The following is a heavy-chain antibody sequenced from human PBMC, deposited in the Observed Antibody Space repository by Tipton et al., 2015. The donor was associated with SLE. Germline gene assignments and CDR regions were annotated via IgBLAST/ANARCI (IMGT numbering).Heavy chain of an antibody. CDR1: GFTFSNYG. D-gene: IGHD1-1*01. J-gene: IGHJ3*02. CDR2: IWYDGIDN. V-gene: IGHV3-33*01. CDR3: ARDGRREGFDI. Sequence: SLRLSCAASGFTFSNYGMHWVRQAPGKGLEWVSLIWYDGIDNYHADSVKGRFTISRDNSKNTLYLQMNSLRAEDTAVYYCARDGRREGFDIWGQGTMVTVSS.